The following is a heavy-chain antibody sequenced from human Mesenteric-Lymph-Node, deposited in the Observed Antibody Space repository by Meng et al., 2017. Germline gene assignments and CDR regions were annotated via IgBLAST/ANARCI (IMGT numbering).Heavy chain of an antibody. D-gene: IGHD1-26*01. Sequence: SETLSLTCTVSGDSISSSSYYWDWIRQPPGKGLEWIGEINHSGSTNYNPSLKSRVTISVDTSKNQFSLKLSSVTAADTAVYYCARGSGSYQPEDYWGQGTLVTVSS. J-gene: IGHJ4*02. CDR1: GDSISSSSYY. CDR2: INHSGST. CDR3: ARGSGSYQPEDY. V-gene: IGHV4-39*07.